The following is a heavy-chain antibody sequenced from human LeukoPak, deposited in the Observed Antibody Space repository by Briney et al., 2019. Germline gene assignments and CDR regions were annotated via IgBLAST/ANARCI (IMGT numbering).Heavy chain of an antibody. V-gene: IGHV4-4*07. Sequence: TSETLSLTCTVSGGSISSYYWSWIRQPAGKGLESIGHISTSGSTNYNPSLKSRDTMSVDTSKNQFSLKLSSVTAADTAVYYCARVRYSDSSVLTRKRSYYFDYWGQGTLVTVSS. CDR2: ISTSGST. D-gene: IGHD3-22*01. CDR1: GGSISSYY. J-gene: IGHJ4*02. CDR3: ARVRYSDSSVLTRKRSYYFDY.